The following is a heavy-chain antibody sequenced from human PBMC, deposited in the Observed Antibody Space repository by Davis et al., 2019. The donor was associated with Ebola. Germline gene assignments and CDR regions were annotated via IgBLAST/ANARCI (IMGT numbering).Heavy chain of an antibody. V-gene: IGHV4-31*03. Sequence: PSETLSLTCTVSGGSISRGGSYWTWIRRHPGKGLEWIGYIYYSGSTYYKPSLKSRVTISLDTSKNQFSLNLYPVTAADTAVYYCARDLRYDSSGYDYYFYMDVWGKGTTVTVSS. CDR3: ARDLRYDSSGYDYYFYMDV. CDR1: GGSISRGGSY. D-gene: IGHD3-22*01. J-gene: IGHJ6*03. CDR2: IYYSGST.